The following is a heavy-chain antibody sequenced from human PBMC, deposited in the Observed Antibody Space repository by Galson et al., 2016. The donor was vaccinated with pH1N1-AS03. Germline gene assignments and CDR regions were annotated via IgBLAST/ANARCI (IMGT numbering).Heavy chain of an antibody. CDR1: GYSFTNHW. Sequence: QSGAEVKKPGESLQISCKGSGYSFTNHWIAWVRQMPGKGLEWMGIIYARDSDVRYNPSFQGQVTFSVDESIDTAYMQWSSLRASDTAMYFCAGHGEPSTLASWFDPWGQGTLVTVAS. J-gene: IGHJ5*02. D-gene: IGHD2/OR15-2a*01. CDR2: IYARDSDV. CDR3: AGHGEPSTLASWFDP. V-gene: IGHV5-51*01.